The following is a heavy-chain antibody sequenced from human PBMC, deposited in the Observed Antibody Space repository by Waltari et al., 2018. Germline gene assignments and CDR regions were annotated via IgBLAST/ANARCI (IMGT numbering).Heavy chain of an antibody. Sequence: QVQLQQWGAGLLTPSETLSLTCAVYGGSFSGSYWSWIRQPPGKGLEWIGEINHSGTINYNPSLKSRVSRSIDTSKNQFSLKVTSVTAADTAVYYCARARVVKRYYYYGMDVWGQGSTVTVS. V-gene: IGHV4-34*01. CDR3: ARARVVKRYYYYGMDV. CDR2: INHSGTI. J-gene: IGHJ6*02. D-gene: IGHD3-3*01. CDR1: GGSFSGSY.